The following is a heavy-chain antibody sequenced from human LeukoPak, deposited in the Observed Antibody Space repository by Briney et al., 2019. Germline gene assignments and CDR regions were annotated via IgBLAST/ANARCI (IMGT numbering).Heavy chain of an antibody. CDR1: GGSFSGYY. D-gene: IGHD6-13*01. CDR3: ARHKSGSWYFPNWFDP. CDR2: INHSGST. Sequence: SETLSLTCAVYGGSFSGYYWSWIRQPPGKGLEWIGEINHSGSTNYNPSLKSRVTISVDTSKNQFSLKLSSVTAADTAVYYCARHKSGSWYFPNWFDPWGQGTLVTVSS. J-gene: IGHJ5*02. V-gene: IGHV4-34*01.